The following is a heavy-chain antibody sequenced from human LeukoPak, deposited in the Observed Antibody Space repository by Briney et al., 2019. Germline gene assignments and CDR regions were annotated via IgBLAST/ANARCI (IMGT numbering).Heavy chain of an antibody. V-gene: IGHV3-23*01. Sequence: PGGPLRLSCAASGFTFSSYAMSWVRQAPGKGLEWVSAISGSGGSTYYADSVKGRFTISRDNSKNTLYLQMNSLRAEDTAVYYCAKGRGWEASYYYYYMDVWGKGTTVTISS. D-gene: IGHD1-26*01. CDR1: GFTFSSYA. J-gene: IGHJ6*03. CDR3: AKGRGWEASYYYYYMDV. CDR2: ISGSGGST.